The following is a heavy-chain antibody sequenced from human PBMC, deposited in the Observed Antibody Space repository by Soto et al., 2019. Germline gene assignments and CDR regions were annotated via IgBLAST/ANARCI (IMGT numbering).Heavy chain of an antibody. D-gene: IGHD5-18*01. CDR1: GFTFSTYG. J-gene: IGHJ4*02. CDR3: AAGAYTYGWGY. Sequence: PGGSLRLSCAASGFTFSTYGMNWVRQAPGKGLEWVSGISEGGGVTSYSDSVKGRFTISRDNSKSTLYLQMNSLRGDDTAVYYCAAGAYTYGWGYWGQGTQVTVSS. CDR2: ISEGGGVT. V-gene: IGHV3-23*01.